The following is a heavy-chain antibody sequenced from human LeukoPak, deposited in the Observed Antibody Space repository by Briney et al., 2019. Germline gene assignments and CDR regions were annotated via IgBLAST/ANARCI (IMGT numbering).Heavy chain of an antibody. CDR2: IYSSGST. J-gene: IGHJ4*02. Sequence: SGTLSLTCAVSGCSISSCKWSCGVQPPPGEVVGGIGVIYSSGSTNYNPSVKSRVTISVDKSKNQLSLKLSSVTAADTAVYYCARAPSSWSNFDYWGQGTLVTVSS. V-gene: IGHV4-4*02. CDR1: GCSISSCKW. D-gene: IGHD6-13*01. CDR3: ARAPSSWSNFDY.